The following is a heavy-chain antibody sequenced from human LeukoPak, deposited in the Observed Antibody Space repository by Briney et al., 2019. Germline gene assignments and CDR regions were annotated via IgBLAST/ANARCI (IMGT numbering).Heavy chain of an antibody. CDR3: ARFGYYDSRVED. D-gene: IGHD3-22*01. J-gene: IGHJ4*02. CDR1: GGSISSGDYY. CDR2: IYYSGST. V-gene: IGHV4-30-4*01. Sequence: SQTLSLTCTVAGGSISSGDYYWSWIRQPPGKGLEWIGYIYYSGSTYYNPSLKSRVTISVDTSKNQFSLKLSSVTAADTAVYYCARFGYYDSRVEDWGQGTLVTVSS.